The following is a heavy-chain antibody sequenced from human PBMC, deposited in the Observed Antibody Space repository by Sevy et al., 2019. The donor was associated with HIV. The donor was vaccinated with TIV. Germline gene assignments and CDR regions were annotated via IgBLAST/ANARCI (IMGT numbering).Heavy chain of an antibody. CDR1: GFTFGSYA. Sequence: GGSLRLSCAASGFTFGSYAMHWVRQAPGKGLEWLAFISYDGSRKYYADSVKGRFTISRDNSKNTLFMRVNSLRAEDTALYYCVRERDRQALNVWGPGTMVTVSS. J-gene: IGHJ3*01. CDR2: ISYDGSRK. CDR3: VRERDRQALNV. V-gene: IGHV3-30-3*01.